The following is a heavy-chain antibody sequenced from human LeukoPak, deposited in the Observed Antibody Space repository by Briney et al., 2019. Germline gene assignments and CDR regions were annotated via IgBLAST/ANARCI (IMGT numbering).Heavy chain of an antibody. CDR3: ARGTSGSYSRFDY. J-gene: IGHJ4*02. V-gene: IGHV1-69*05. Sequence: ASVKVSCKASGGTFSSYAISWVRQAPGQGLEWMGGINPIFGTANYAQKFQGRVTITTDESTSTAYMELSSLRSEDTAVYYCARGTSGSYSRFDYWGQGTLVTVSS. CDR1: GGTFSSYA. D-gene: IGHD1-26*01. CDR2: INPIFGTA.